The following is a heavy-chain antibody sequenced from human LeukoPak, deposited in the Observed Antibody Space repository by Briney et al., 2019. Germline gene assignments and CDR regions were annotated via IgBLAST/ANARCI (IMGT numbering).Heavy chain of an antibody. CDR3: ARPNHYYDSSGPTVDAFDI. CDR1: GGSFSGYY. Sequence: SETLSLTCAGYGGSFSGYYWSWIRQPAGKGLEWIGRIYTSGSTYYNPSLKSRVTISVDTSKNQFSLKLSSVTAADTAVYYCARPNHYYDSSGPTVDAFDIWGQGTMVTVSS. V-gene: IGHV4-59*10. D-gene: IGHD3-22*01. CDR2: IYTSGST. J-gene: IGHJ3*02.